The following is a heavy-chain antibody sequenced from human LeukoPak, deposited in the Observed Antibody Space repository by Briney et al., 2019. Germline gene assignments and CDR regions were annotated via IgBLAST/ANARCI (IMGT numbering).Heavy chain of an antibody. Sequence: PSETLSLTCNVSGGSIISGGYSWNWIRQPPGKALEWIGYIYHSGTAYYNPSLKSRVTMSVDKSENQFSLNVKSVTAAGTAVYYCARSAYEQYALDVWGQGATVTVSS. CDR3: ARSAYEQYALDV. CDR2: IYHSGTA. D-gene: IGHD5-12*01. CDR1: GGSIISGGYS. J-gene: IGHJ6*02. V-gene: IGHV4-30-2*01.